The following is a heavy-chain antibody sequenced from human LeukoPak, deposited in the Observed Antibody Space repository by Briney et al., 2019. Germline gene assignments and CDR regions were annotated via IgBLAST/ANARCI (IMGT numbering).Heavy chain of an antibody. CDR3: ARGRTTYYYDSSANPLDY. CDR2: ISSSSYI. CDR1: GFTFSSYS. J-gene: IGHJ4*02. D-gene: IGHD3-22*01. Sequence: PGGSLRLSCAASGFTFSSYSMNWVRQAPGKGLEWVSSISSSSYIYYADSVKGRFTISRDNAKNSLYLQMNSLRAEDTAVYYCARGRTTYYYDSSANPLDYWGQGTLVTVSS. V-gene: IGHV3-21*01.